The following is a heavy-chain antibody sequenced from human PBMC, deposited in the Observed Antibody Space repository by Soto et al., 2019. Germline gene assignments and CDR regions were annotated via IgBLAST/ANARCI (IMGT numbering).Heavy chain of an antibody. CDR1: GFTFSSYW. Sequence: GGSLRLSCAASGFTFSSYWMSWVRQAPGKGLEWVANIKQDGSEKYYVDSVKGRFTISRDNAKNSLYLQMNSLRAEDTAVYYCARDFFPGWYSAFDIWGQGTMVTVSS. CDR2: IKQDGSEK. V-gene: IGHV3-7*01. D-gene: IGHD6-19*01. J-gene: IGHJ3*02. CDR3: ARDFFPGWYSAFDI.